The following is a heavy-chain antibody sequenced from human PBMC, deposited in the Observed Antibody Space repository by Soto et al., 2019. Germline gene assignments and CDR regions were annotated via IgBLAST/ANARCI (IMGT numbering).Heavy chain of an antibody. CDR2: ISWNSGSI. V-gene: IGHV3-9*01. Sequence: PGGSLRLSCAASGFTFDDYAMHWVRQAPGKGLEWVSGISWNSGSIGYADSVKGRFTISRDNAKNSLYLQMNSLRAEDTALYYCGKDMSGIAFGNFDWWGQGTQVTVPS. CDR1: GFTFDDYA. D-gene: IGHD1-1*01. CDR3: GKDMSGIAFGNFDW. J-gene: IGHJ4*02.